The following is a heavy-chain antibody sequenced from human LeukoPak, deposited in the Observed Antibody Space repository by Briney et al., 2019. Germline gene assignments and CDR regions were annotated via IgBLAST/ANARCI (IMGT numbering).Heavy chain of an antibody. Sequence: PGRSLRLSCAASGFTFSSYGMHWVRQAPGKGLEWVAVIWYDGSNKYYADSVKGRFTISRDNSKNTLYLQMNSLRAEDTAVYYCARDEGGSYQYYFDYWGQGTLVTVSS. D-gene: IGHD1-26*01. CDR3: ARDEGGSYQYYFDY. CDR1: GFTFSSYG. J-gene: IGHJ4*02. V-gene: IGHV3-33*01. CDR2: IWYDGSNK.